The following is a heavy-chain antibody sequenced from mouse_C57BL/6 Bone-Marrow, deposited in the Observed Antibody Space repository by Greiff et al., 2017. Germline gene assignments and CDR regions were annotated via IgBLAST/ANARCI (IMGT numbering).Heavy chain of an antibody. V-gene: IGHV1-82*01. CDR3: ARSDYYGSSSWFAY. CDR1: GYAFSSSW. CDR2: IYPGDGDT. Sequence: QVQLQQSGPELVKPGASVKISCKASGYAFSSSWMNWVKQRPGTGLEWIGRIYPGDGDTNYNGKFKGKATLTADKSSSTAYMQLSSLTSEDSAVYFCARSDYYGSSSWFAYWGQGTLVTVSA. D-gene: IGHD1-1*01. J-gene: IGHJ3*01.